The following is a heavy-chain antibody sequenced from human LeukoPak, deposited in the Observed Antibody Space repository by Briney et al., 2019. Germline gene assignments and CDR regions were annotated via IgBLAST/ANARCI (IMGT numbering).Heavy chain of an antibody. V-gene: IGHV1-69*04. CDR3: ARDLITFGGVIGPFDY. Sequence: GASVKVSCKASGGTFSSYAISWVRQAPGQGLEWMGRIIPILGIANYAQKFQGRVTITADKSTSTAYMELSSLRSEDMAVYYCARDLITFGGVIGPFDYWGQGTLVTVSS. CDR1: GGTFSSYA. CDR2: IIPILGIA. D-gene: IGHD3-16*02. J-gene: IGHJ4*02.